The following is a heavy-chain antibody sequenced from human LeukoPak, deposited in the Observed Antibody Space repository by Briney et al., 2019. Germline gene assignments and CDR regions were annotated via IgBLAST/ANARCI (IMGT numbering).Heavy chain of an antibody. CDR1: GFTFSSYW. V-gene: IGHV3-23*01. D-gene: IGHD6-19*01. J-gene: IGHJ4*02. CDR2: ISGSGGST. Sequence: GGSLRLSCAASGFTFSSYWMSWVRQAPGKGLEWVSAISGSGGSTYYADSVKGRFTISRDNSKNTLYLQMNSLRAEDTAVYYCAKPLIAVAGISAFDYWGQGTLVTVSS. CDR3: AKPLIAVAGISAFDY.